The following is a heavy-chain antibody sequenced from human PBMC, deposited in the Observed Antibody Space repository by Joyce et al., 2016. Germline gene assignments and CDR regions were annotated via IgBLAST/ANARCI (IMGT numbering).Heavy chain of an antibody. CDR2: ILPVFGKT. Sequence: QVQLVQSGAEIKKPGSSVKVSCKASGVTFGNYAMYWVRQAPGQRLEGMGGILPVFGKTKYAQKFQCRVTITAAKDASSAYMELSSLRFEDTAMYYCARVACSSTSCYGGASDIWGHGTKVTVSS. V-gene: IGHV1-69*06. D-gene: IGHD2-2*01. CDR3: ARVACSSTSCYGGASDI. J-gene: IGHJ3*02. CDR1: GVTFGNYA.